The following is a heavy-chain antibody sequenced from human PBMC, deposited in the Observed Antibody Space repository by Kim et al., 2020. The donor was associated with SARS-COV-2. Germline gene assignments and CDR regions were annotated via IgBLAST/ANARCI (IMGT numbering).Heavy chain of an antibody. V-gene: IGHV1-3*01. CDR2: INAGNGNR. Sequence: ASVKVSCKASGYTFTSYAMHWVRQAPGQRLEWMGWINAGNGNRKYSQKFQGRVTITRDTSASTSYMELSSLRSEDTAVYYCARDGGTDYYDNSFDYWGLGTLVTVSS. CDR3: ARDGGTDYYDNSFDY. J-gene: IGHJ4*02. CDR1: GYTFTSYA. D-gene: IGHD3-22*01.